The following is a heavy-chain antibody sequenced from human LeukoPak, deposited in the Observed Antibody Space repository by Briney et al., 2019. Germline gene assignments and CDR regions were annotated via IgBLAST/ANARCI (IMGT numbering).Heavy chain of an antibody. CDR1: GYTFTGYY. V-gene: IGHV1-2*02. D-gene: IGHD2-8*01. Sequence: ASVKVSCKASGYTFTGYYMHWVRQAPGQGLEWMGWINPNSGGTNYAQKSQGRVTMTRDTSISTAYMELSRLGSDDTAVYYCASKAVYAIPDFYYYYGMDVWGQGTTVTVSS. CDR3: ASKAVYAIPDFYYYYGMDV. CDR2: INPNSGGT. J-gene: IGHJ6*02.